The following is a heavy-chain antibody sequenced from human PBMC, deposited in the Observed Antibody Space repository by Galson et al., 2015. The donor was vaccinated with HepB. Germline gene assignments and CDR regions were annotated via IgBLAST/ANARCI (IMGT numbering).Heavy chain of an antibody. CDR2: IYPGDSDT. V-gene: IGHV5-51*03. J-gene: IGHJ3*02. CDR3: ARLYHYYDSSGSDDAFDI. CDR1: GYSFTSYW. Sequence: QSGAEVKKPEESLKISCKGSGYSFTSYWIGWVRQMPVKGLEWMGIIYPGDSDTRYSPSFQGQVTISADKSISTAYLQWSSLKASDTAMYYCARLYHYYDSSGSDDAFDIWGQGTMVTVSS. D-gene: IGHD3-22*01.